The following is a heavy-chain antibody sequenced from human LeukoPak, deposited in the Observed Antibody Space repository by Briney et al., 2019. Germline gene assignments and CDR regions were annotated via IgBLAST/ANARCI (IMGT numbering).Heavy chain of an antibody. D-gene: IGHD1-26*01. Sequence: PGGSLRLSCAASGFTFSNYYVHWVRQPPGKGLVWVSRINSDGRDTTYVDSVKGRFTISRDNAKNTLYLQMNSLRAEDTAIYYCAKSETGARSEVYYIDVWGKGTTVTVSS. CDR1: GFTFSNYY. CDR3: AKSETGARSEVYYIDV. CDR2: INSDGRDT. J-gene: IGHJ6*03. V-gene: IGHV3-74*03.